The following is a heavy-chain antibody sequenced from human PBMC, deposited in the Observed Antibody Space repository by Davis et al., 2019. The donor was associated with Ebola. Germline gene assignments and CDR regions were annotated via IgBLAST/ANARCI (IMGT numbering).Heavy chain of an antibody. CDR1: GYTLTELS. CDR3: ARERGGGISDYYYYYYGMDV. CDR2: FDPEDGET. V-gene: IGHV1-24*01. J-gene: IGHJ6*02. D-gene: IGHD2/OR15-2a*01. Sequence: AASVKVSCKVSGYTLTELSMHWVRQAPGKGLEWMGGFDPEDGETIYAQKFQGRVTMTEDTSTDTAYMELSSLRSEDTAVYYCARERGGGISDYYYYYYGMDVWGQGTTVTVSS.